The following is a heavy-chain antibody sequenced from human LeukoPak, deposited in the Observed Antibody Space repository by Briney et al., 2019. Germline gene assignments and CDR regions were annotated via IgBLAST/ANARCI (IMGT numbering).Heavy chain of an antibody. CDR3: VKPQPGGGFDY. D-gene: IGHD1-14*01. V-gene: IGHV3-64D*09. Sequence: GGSPRLSCSASGFTFSSYAMHWVRQAPGKGLEYVSAISSNGGSTYYADSVKGRFTISRDNSKNTLYLQMSSLRAEDTAVYYCVKPQPGGGFDYWGQGTLVTVSS. CDR1: GFTFSSYA. J-gene: IGHJ4*02. CDR2: ISSNGGST.